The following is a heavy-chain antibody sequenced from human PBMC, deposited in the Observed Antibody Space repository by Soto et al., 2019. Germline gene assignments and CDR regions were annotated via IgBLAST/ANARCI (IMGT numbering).Heavy chain of an antibody. CDR1: GGSFSGYY. CDR3: ARDRGDYYYYMDV. D-gene: IGHD2-21*01. CDR2: INHSGST. V-gene: IGHV4-34*01. J-gene: IGHJ6*03. Sequence: QVQLQQWGAGLLKPSETLSLTCAVYGGSFSGYYWSWIRQPPGKGLEWIGEINHSGSTNYNPSLKSRVTISVDTSKNQFSLKLSSVTAADTAVYYCARDRGDYYYYMDVWGKGTTVTFSS.